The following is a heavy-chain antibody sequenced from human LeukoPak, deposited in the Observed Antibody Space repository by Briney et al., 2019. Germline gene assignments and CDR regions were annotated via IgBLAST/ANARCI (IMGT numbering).Heavy chain of an antibody. J-gene: IGHJ4*02. D-gene: IGHD3-3*01. V-gene: IGHV3-23*01. CDR3: AKDQMGLRFLEWLSPFDY. Sequence: GGSLRLSCAASGFTFSGYAMSWVRQAPGKGLEWVSAISGSGGSTYYADSVKGRFTISRDNSKNTLYLQMNSLRAEDTAVYYCAKDQMGLRFLEWLSPFDYWGQGTLVTVSS. CDR1: GFTFSGYA. CDR2: ISGSGGST.